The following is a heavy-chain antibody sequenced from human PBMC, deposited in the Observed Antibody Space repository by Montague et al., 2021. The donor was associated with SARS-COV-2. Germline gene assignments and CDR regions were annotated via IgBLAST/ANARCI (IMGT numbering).Heavy chain of an antibody. CDR1: GYIFTGHY. J-gene: IGHJ6*04. Sequence: SVKVSCKASGYIFTGHYVLWVRQAPGQGLEWMGWINSHSGGTQYAQKFQGRVTLTRDTSINTAYMELSRLRFDDTAVYYCARAVAAVGGPVDYYYFDGMDVWGEGTTVTVSP. CDR3: ARAVAAVGGPVDYYYFDGMDV. V-gene: IGHV1-2*02. D-gene: IGHD6-13*01. CDR2: INSHSGGT.